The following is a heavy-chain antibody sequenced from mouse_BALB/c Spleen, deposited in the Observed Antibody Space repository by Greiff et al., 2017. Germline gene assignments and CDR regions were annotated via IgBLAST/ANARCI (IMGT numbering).Heavy chain of an antibody. J-gene: IGHJ3*01. CDR3: ARDKGIYYGNYGFAY. CDR1: GFTFSDYY. CDR2: ISDGGSYT. Sequence: EVMLVESGGGLVKPGGSLKLSCAASGFTFSDYYMYWVRQTPEKRLEWVATISDGGSYTYYPDSVKGRFTISRDNAKNNLYLQMSSLKSEDTAMYYCARDKGIYYGNYGFAYWGQGTLVTVSA. D-gene: IGHD2-1*01. V-gene: IGHV5-4*02.